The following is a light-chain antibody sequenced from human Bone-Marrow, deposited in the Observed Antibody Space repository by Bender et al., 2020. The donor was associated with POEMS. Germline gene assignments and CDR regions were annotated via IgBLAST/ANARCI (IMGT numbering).Light chain of an antibody. V-gene: IGLV3-1*01. Sequence: SYEVTQPPSVSVSPGQTASITCSGDDLGDKYVAWYQQKPGQSPVLVIYQDTKRPSGIPERFSGSNSGNTATLTISGIQARDEADYYCQAWDTYSVIFGGGTKLTVL. J-gene: IGLJ2*01. CDR3: QAWDTYSVI. CDR2: QDT. CDR1: DLGDKY.